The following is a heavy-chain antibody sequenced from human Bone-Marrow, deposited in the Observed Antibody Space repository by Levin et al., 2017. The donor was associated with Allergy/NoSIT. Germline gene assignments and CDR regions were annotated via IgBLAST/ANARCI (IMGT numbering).Heavy chain of an antibody. CDR2: THHTGSK. CDR3: VRGNYYGGNRHFDQ. J-gene: IGHJ4*02. CDR1: GGSITRDNYS. D-gene: IGHD4-23*01. Sequence: SETLSLTCAVSGGSITRDNYSWGWIRQPPGKGLEWIGYTHHTGSKSYSPSLKTRVTVSVDKSKNQFSLKLTSVTAADTAMYYCVRGNYYGGNRHFDQWGQGTLVTVSS. V-gene: IGHV4-30-2*01.